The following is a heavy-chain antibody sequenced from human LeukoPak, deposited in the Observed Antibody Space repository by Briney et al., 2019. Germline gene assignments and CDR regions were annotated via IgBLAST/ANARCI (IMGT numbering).Heavy chain of an antibody. CDR2: IDPDGSEK. V-gene: IGHV3-7*01. CDR3: ERIYYFGDNNWRYFDN. J-gene: IGHJ4*02. CDR1: GFTFKSYW. Sequence: GGSLRLSCAASGFTFKSYWMSWVRQAPGKGLEWVANIDPDGSEKQYGDSVKGRFTTSRDNAKNSLYLQMNSLRAEVTAIYYCERIYYFGDNNWRYFDNWGQGTLVTVSS. D-gene: IGHD3-10*01.